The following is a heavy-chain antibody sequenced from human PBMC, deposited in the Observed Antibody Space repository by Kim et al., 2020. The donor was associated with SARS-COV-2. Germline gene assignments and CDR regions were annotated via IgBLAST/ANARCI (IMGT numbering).Heavy chain of an antibody. V-gene: IGHV3-7*01. J-gene: IGHJ4*02. Sequence: GSLRLSCAASGFTFTNYWMSWVRQAPGKGLEWVANTYQDGSVKYFVDSVKGRFTLSRDNAKNSLSLQMNSLRDDDTAVYHCARIGDSSSSFDYWGQGTLVTVTS. CDR2: TYQDGSVK. CDR1: GFTFTNYW. CDR3: ARIGDSSSSFDY. D-gene: IGHD6-6*01.